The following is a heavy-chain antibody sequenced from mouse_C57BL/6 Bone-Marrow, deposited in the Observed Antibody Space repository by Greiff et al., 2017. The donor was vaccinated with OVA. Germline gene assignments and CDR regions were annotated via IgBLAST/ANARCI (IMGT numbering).Heavy chain of an antibody. J-gene: IGHJ1*03. CDR2: INYDGSST. V-gene: IGHV5-16*01. CDR1: GFTFSDYY. Sequence: EVMLVESEGGLVQPGSSMKLSCTASGFTFSDYYMAWVRQVPEKGLEWVANINYDGSSTYYLDSLKSRFIISRDNAKNILYLQMSSLKSEDTATYYGARDRGGSSPWYVDVWGTGTTVTVSS. D-gene: IGHD1-1*01. CDR3: ARDRGGSSPWYVDV.